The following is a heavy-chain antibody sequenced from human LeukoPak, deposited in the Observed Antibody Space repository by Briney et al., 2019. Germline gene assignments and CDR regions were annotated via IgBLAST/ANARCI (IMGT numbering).Heavy chain of an antibody. D-gene: IGHD4-17*01. J-gene: IGHJ6*04. Sequence: GGSLRLSCTASGFTFGDYAMSWVRQAPGKGLEWVGFIRSKAHGGTTEYAASVKGRFTISRDDSKSIAYLQMNSLKTEDTAVYYCTRGSQDYGDYRSYYYYGMDVWGKGTTVTVSS. CDR3: TRGSQDYGDYRSYYYYGMDV. CDR1: GFTFGDYA. V-gene: IGHV3-49*04. CDR2: IRSKAHGGTT.